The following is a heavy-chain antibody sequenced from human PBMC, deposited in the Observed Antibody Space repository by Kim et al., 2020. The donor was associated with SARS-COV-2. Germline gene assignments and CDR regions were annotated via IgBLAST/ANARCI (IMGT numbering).Heavy chain of an antibody. Sequence: GGSLRLSCAASGFTVSSSYMTWVRQAPGKGLEWVSAIYSGDVTDYADSVKRRFTISRHNSKNTLYLQMNSLRPEDTAVYYCAKDDELGFWHWGQGTLVTVSS. V-gene: IGHV3-53*04. CDR3: AKDDELGFWH. CDR1: GFTVSSSY. J-gene: IGHJ4*02. CDR2: IYSGDVT. D-gene: IGHD7-27*01.